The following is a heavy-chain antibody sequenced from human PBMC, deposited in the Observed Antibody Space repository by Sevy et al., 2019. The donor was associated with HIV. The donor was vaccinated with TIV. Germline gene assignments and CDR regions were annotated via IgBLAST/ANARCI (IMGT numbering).Heavy chain of an antibody. CDR2: IYPGDSDT. V-gene: IGHV5-51*01. J-gene: IGHJ3*02. CDR1: GYSFTSYW. CDR3: ASVYRDGYRSEAGYDAFDI. D-gene: IGHD5-12*01. Sequence: ESLKISCKGSGYSFTSYWIGWVRQMPGKGLEWMGIIYPGDSDTRYSPSFQGQVTISADKSISTAYLQWSSLKASDTAMYYCASVYRDGYRSEAGYDAFDIWGQGTMVTVSS.